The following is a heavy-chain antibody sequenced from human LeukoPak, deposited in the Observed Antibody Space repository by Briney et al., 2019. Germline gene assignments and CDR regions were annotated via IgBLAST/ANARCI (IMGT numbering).Heavy chain of an antibody. CDR3: AREPSYSSSGAFDI. J-gene: IGHJ3*02. CDR2: INHSGST. Sequence: SETLSLTCAVYGGSFSGYYWSWIRQAPGKGLEWIGEINHSGSTNYNPSLKSRVTISVDTSKNQFSLKLSSVTAADTAVYYCAREPSYSSSGAFDIWGQGTMVTVSS. V-gene: IGHV4-34*01. CDR1: GGSFSGYY. D-gene: IGHD6-6*01.